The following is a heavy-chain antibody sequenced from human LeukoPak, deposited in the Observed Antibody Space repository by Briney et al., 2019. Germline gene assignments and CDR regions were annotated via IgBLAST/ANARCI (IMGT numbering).Heavy chain of an antibody. CDR3: ASIPLLWFGNNWFDP. D-gene: IGHD3-10*01. V-gene: IGHV1-2*06. CDR1: GYTFTGYY. J-gene: IGHJ5*02. CDR2: INPNSGGT. Sequence: ASVKVSCKASGYTFTGYYMHWVRQAPGQGLEWMGQINPNSGGTNYAQKFQGRVTMTRDTSISTAYMELSRLRSDDTAVYYCASIPLLWFGNNWFDPWGQGTLVTVSS.